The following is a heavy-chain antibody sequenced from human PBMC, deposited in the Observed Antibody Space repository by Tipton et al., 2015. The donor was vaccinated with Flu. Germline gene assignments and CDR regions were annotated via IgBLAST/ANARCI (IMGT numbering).Heavy chain of an antibody. CDR3: ARHTGDSVRGVIDY. CDR1: GASVGSPYC. D-gene: IGHD3-10*02. CDR2: ICPGSP. V-gene: IGHV4-38-2*01. Sequence: LRLSCSVSGASVGSPYCWGWVRQPLGKGLEWIGNICPGSPYYNPSLRSRLTMSVDTSKNQFSLKLSSVTAADTAVYYCARHTGDSVRGVIDYWGQGTLVTVSS. J-gene: IGHJ4*02.